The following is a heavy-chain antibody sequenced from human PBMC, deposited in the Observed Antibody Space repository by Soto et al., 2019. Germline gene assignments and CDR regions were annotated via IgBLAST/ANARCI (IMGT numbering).Heavy chain of an antibody. V-gene: IGHV4-4*02. J-gene: IGHJ4*02. CDR3: ARDQGSHPGD. D-gene: IGHD6-13*01. Sequence: QVQLQESGPGLVRPSGTLSLTCAVSGGSISSGNWWSWVRQPPGKGLEWIGEIYHSGSTNYNPSRKSRVTMSVVPSKNLFSLTLISVTAADTAFYYCARDQGSHPGDWGQGTLVSVSS. CDR1: GGSISSGNW. CDR2: IYHSGST.